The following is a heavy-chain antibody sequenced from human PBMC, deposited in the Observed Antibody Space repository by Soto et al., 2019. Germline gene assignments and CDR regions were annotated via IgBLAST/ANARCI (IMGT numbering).Heavy chain of an antibody. J-gene: IGHJ4*02. CDR1: GFTFSSYA. Sequence: GGSLRLSCAASGFTFSSYAMGWVRQAPGKGLEWVSTISGSGGSTFYADSVKGRFTISRDNSKNTLYLQMNSLRAEDTAVYYCAKNPGDYYDSTGYHFDDWGQRTLVTVSS. V-gene: IGHV3-23*01. CDR2: ISGSGGST. CDR3: AKNPGDYYDSTGYHFDD. D-gene: IGHD3-22*01.